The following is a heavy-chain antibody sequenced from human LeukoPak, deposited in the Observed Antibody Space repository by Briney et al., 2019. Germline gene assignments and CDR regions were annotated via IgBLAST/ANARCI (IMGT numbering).Heavy chain of an antibody. CDR3: AKELYFGSGSYPDY. D-gene: IGHD3-10*01. CDR1: GFTFSSYG. Sequence: GRSLRLPCAASGFTFSSYGMHWVRQAPGKGLEWVAVISHDGSDSHYADSVKGRFTISRDNSKNTVYLQMSSLRPEDTAVYFCAKELYFGSGSYPDYWGQGTLVRVSS. V-gene: IGHV3-30*18. J-gene: IGHJ4*02. CDR2: ISHDGSDS.